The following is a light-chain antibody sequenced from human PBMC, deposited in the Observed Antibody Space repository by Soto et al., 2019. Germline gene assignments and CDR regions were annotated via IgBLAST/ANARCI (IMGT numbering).Light chain of an antibody. V-gene: IGLV2-8*01. CDR3: SSSAGSRNV. J-gene: IGLJ1*01. Sequence: QSVLTQPPSASGSPGQSVAISCTGTSSDVGGYNYVSWYQQHPGKAPKLMIYEVNKRPSGVPDRFSGSKSGNTASLTVSGLQAEDEADYYCSSSAGSRNVFGTGTKFTVL. CDR2: EVN. CDR1: SSDVGGYNY.